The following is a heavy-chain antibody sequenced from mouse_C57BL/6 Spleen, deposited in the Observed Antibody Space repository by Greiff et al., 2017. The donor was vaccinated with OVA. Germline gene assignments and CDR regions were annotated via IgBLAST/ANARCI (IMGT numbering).Heavy chain of an antibody. CDR3: AREGAMVTTRYFDV. V-gene: IGHV5-4*03. D-gene: IGHD2-3*01. Sequence: EVMLVESGGGLVKPGGSLKLSCAASGFTFSSYAMSWVRQTPEKRLEWVATISDGGSYTYYPDNVKGRFTISRDNAKNNLYLQMSHLKSEDTAMYYCAREGAMVTTRYFDVWGTGTTVTVSS. J-gene: IGHJ1*03. CDR2: ISDGGSYT. CDR1: GFTFSSYA.